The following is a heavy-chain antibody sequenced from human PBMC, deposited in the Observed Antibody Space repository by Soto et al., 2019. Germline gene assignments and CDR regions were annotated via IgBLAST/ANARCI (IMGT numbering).Heavy chain of an antibody. D-gene: IGHD3-22*01. Sequence: VQLVESGGGLIQPGGSLRLSCAASGFPVSSNYMTWVRQAPGKGLEWVSVIYTDGSTYYADSVKGRFTISRDNSKNTVYLQLNSLRVEDTAVYYCARFPGVDHRSSFYYVWPHDWYFDLWGRGTLVTVSS. CDR1: GFPVSSNY. J-gene: IGHJ2*01. V-gene: IGHV3-53*01. CDR2: IYTDGST. CDR3: ARFPGVDHRSSFYYVWPHDWYFDL.